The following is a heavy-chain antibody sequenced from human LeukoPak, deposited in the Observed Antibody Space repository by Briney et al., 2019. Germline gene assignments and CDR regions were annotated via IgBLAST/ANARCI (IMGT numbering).Heavy chain of an antibody. CDR3: ARGARITIFGVVTGIDY. Sequence: ASVKVSCKASGYTFTSYYMHWVRQAPGQGLEWMGIINPSGGSTSYAQKFQGRVTMTRDMSTSTVYMELSSLRSEDTAVHYCARGARITIFGVVTGIDYWGQGTLVTVSS. CDR2: INPSGGST. D-gene: IGHD3-3*01. J-gene: IGHJ4*02. V-gene: IGHV1-46*01. CDR1: GYTFTSYY.